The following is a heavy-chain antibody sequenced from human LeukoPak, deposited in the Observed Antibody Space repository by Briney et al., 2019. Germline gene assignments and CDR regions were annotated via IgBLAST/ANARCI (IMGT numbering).Heavy chain of an antibody. D-gene: IGHD5-18*01. CDR1: GGTFSSYA. CDR3: ARGPAPPWIQLWPYYYYGMDV. J-gene: IGHJ6*02. Sequence: ASVKVSCKASGGTFSSYAISWVRQAPGQGLEWMGGIIPIFGTANYAQKFQGRVTITADESTSTAYMELSSLRSEDTAVYYCARGPAPPWIQLWPYYYYGMDVWGQGTTVTVSS. CDR2: IIPIFGTA. V-gene: IGHV1-69*13.